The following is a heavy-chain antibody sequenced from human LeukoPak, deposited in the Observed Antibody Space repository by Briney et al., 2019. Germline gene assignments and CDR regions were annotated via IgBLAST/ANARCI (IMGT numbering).Heavy chain of an antibody. V-gene: IGHV4-38-2*02. D-gene: IGHD3-10*01. Sequence: PSEILSLTCTVSGYSLSSGYYWGWIRPPPGKGLEWIGSIYHSGSTYYNPSLKSRVTISVDTSKNQFSLKLSSVTAADTAVYYCTVLLWFGEPYYYGMDVWGQGTTVTVSS. CDR1: GYSLSSGYY. CDR2: IYHSGST. CDR3: TVLLWFGEPYYYGMDV. J-gene: IGHJ6*02.